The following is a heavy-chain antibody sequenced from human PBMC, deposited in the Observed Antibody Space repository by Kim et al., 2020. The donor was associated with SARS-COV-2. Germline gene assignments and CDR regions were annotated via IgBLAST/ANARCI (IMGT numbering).Heavy chain of an antibody. V-gene: IGHV1-69*04. CDR1: GGTFSSYA. CDR3: AREVAVAGTGSYYYYGMDV. CDR2: IIPILGIA. J-gene: IGHJ6*02. D-gene: IGHD6-19*01. Sequence: SVKVSCKASGGTFSSYAISWVRQALGQGLEWMGRIIPILGIANYAQKFQGRVTITADKSTSTAYMELSSLRSEDTAVYYCAREVAVAGTGSYYYYGMDVWGQGATVTVSS.